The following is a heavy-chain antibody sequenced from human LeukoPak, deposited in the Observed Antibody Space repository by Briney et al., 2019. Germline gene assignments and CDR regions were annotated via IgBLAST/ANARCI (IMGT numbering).Heavy chain of an antibody. V-gene: IGHV4-34*01. J-gene: IGHJ6*02. CDR1: GGSFSGYY. CDR3: ARGSRRLYYYYGMDV. Sequence: PSETLSLTCAVYGGSFSGYYWSWIRQPPGKGLEWIGEINHSGSTNYNPSLKSRVTISVDTSKNHFSLKLSSVTAADTDVYYCARGSRRLYYYYGMDVWRQPTTVTVSS. CDR2: INHSGST.